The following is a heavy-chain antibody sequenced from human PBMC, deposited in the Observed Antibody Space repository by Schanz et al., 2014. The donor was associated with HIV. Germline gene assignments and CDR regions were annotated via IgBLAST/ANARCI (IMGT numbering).Heavy chain of an antibody. CDR3: AKDNGWPLASYYGMDV. D-gene: IGHD6-19*01. V-gene: IGHV3-23*01. CDR1: GFIFSSYA. CDR2: ISGSGDST. Sequence: EVQLLESGGGLVQPGGSLRLSCAASGFIFSSYAMSWVRQAPGKGLEWVSAISGSGDSTYYADSVKGRFTISRDNAKNSLYLQMNSLRAEDTALYYCAKDNGWPLASYYGMDVWGQGTTVTVSS. J-gene: IGHJ6*02.